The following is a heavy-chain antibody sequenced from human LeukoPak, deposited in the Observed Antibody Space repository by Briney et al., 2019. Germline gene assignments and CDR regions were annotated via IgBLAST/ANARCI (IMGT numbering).Heavy chain of an antibody. V-gene: IGHV1-3*01. CDR1: GYTFTSYA. J-gene: IGHJ5*02. CDR2: INAGNGNT. D-gene: IGHD3-10*01. Sequence: ASVKVSCKASGYTFTSYAMHWVRQAPGQRLEWMGWINAGNGNTKYSQKFQGRVTITRDTSASTAYMELSSLRSEDTAVYYCARFLTMVRGVTGFDPWGQGTLVTVSS. CDR3: ARFLTMVRGVTGFDP.